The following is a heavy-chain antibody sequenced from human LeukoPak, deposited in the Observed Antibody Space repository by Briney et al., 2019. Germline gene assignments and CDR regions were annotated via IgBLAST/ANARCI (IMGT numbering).Heavy chain of an antibody. Sequence: GASVKVSCKASGYTFTSYGISWVRQAPGQGLEWMGWISAYNGNTNYAQKLQGRVTVTRDTSTSTVYMELSSLRSGDTAVYYCATPLEMATIAPFDYWGQGTLVTVSS. J-gene: IGHJ4*02. CDR2: ISAYNGNT. D-gene: IGHD5-24*01. CDR1: GYTFTSYG. V-gene: IGHV1-18*01. CDR3: ATPLEMATIAPFDY.